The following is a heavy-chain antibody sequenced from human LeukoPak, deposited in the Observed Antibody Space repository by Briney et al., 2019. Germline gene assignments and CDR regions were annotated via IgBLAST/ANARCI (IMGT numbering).Heavy chain of an antibody. V-gene: IGHV3-15*01. CDR2: IKPAKTHGATA. J-gene: IGHJ4*02. D-gene: IGHD5-18*01. CDR1: GFTFSSYT. Sequence: PGGSLRLSCAASGFTFSSYTMTWVRQAPGKGLEWVGRIKPAKTHGATADYGAPVKGKFTIARDDSTDRLFLQMNSLETEDTAVYFCAREGSLYGYHSFDSWGQGTLVTVST. CDR3: AREGSLYGYHSFDS.